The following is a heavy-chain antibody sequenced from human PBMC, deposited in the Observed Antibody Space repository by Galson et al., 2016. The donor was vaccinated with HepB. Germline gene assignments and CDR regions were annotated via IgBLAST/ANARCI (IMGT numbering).Heavy chain of an antibody. CDR2: ISGYNGHT. J-gene: IGHJ5*02. V-gene: IGHV1-18*04. Sequence: SVKVSCKASGYTFTSYGISWVRQAPRQGLEWMGWISGYNGHTNYAQKFQGRVTMTTDTSTNTAYMELRSLRSDDTAVYYCARVAGAYGEECDPWGQGTLVTVSS. CDR1: GYTFTSYG. D-gene: IGHD4-17*01. CDR3: ARVAGAYGEECDP.